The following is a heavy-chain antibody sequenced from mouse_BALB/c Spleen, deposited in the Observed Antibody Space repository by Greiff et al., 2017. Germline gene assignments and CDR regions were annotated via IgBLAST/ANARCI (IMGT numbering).Heavy chain of an antibody. CDR2: ISSGGSYT. J-gene: IGHJ2*01. V-gene: IGHV5-6*01. CDR3: ARQRGVDYLYYFDY. D-gene: IGHD2-4*01. CDR1: GFTFSSYG. Sequence: EVMLVESGGDLVKPGGSLKLSCAASGFTFSSYGMSWVRQTPDKRLEWVATISSGGSYTYYPDSVKGRFTISRDNAKNTLYLQMSSLKSEDTAMYYCARQRGVDYLYYFDYWGQGTTLTVSS.